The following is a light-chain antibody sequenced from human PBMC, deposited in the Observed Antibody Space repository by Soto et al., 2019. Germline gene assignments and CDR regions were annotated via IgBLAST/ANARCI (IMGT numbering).Light chain of an antibody. V-gene: IGLV2-8*01. CDR1: SSDVGNYDY. CDR3: SSYAGSNNYV. CDR2: EVS. Sequence: SALTQPPSSSGSPGQSVTISCPGVSSDVGNYDYVLWYQQHPGKAPKLMIYEVSKRPSGVPDRFSGSKSGNTASLTVSGLQAEDEADYYCSSYAGSNNYVFGTGNKVTVL. J-gene: IGLJ1*01.